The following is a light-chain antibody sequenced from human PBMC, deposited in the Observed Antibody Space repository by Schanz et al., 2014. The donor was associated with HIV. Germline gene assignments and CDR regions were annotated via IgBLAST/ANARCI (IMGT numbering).Light chain of an antibody. V-gene: IGKV3-15*01. CDR1: QTVSSN. CDR3: QQYGSSPKT. CDR2: GAS. Sequence: EVVMTQSPDTLSVSPGERVTLSCRASQTVSSNLAWYQQKPGQAPRLLIYGASTRATGIPARFSGSGSGTDFTLTISRLEPEDLAVYYCQQYGSSPKTFGQGTKLEIK. J-gene: IGKJ2*01.